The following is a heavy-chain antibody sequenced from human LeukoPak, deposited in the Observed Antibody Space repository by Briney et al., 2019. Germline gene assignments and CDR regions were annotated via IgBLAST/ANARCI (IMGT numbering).Heavy chain of an antibody. J-gene: IGHJ4*02. Sequence: APLKVCCKASGYTFTSYGISWVRQAPGQRLEGRGWISSYIRNTQYPQKCQGRGNMTTDTSTSTAFMDLRSRRSDDTALYYCVRHLLTPQQLLAARRDYCGQGNLFTSSS. CDR3: VRHLLTPQQLLAARRDY. V-gene: IGHV1-18*01. CDR2: ISSYIRNT. CDR1: GYTFTSYG. D-gene: IGHD6-13*01.